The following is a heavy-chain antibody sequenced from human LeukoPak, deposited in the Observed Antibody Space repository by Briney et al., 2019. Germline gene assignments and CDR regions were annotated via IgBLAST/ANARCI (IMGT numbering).Heavy chain of an antibody. D-gene: IGHD3-10*01. V-gene: IGHV1-46*01. Sequence: GASVKVSCKASGYTFTNFYMQWVRQAPGQGLEWMGISNPSDSNTSYAQKFQGRVTMTRDTSTSTVYMELSSLRSEGTAVYYCARGPNQYGSGSFDSWGQGTLVTVSS. CDR1: GYTFTNFY. J-gene: IGHJ4*02. CDR3: ARGPNQYGSGSFDS. CDR2: SNPSDSNT.